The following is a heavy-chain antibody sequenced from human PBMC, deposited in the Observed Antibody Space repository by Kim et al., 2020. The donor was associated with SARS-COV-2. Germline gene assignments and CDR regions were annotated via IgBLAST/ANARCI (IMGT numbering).Heavy chain of an antibody. V-gene: IGHV1-69*13. Sequence: SVKVSCKASGGTFSSYAISWVRQAPGQGLEWMGGIIPIFGTANYAQKFQGRVTITADESTSTAYMELSSLRSEDTAVYYCASPTFNYGSSNNWFDPWGQGTLVTVSS. D-gene: IGHD3-10*01. CDR1: GGTFSSYA. CDR2: IIPIFGTA. J-gene: IGHJ5*02. CDR3: ASPTFNYGSSNNWFDP.